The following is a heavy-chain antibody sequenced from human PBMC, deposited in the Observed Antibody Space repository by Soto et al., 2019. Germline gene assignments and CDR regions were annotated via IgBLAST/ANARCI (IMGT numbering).Heavy chain of an antibody. D-gene: IGHD3-3*01. CDR3: ARQLEGRFLEWLRRSYYYYYDMEV. CDR2: IYYSGST. J-gene: IGHJ6*01. CDR1: GGSISSSSYY. Sequence: SETLSLTCTVSGGSISSSSYYWGWIRQPPGKGLEWIGSIYYSGSTYYNPSLKSRVTISVDTSKNQFSLKLSSVTAADTAVYYCARQLEGRFLEWLRRSYYYYYDMEVWRQGNTV. V-gene: IGHV4-39*01.